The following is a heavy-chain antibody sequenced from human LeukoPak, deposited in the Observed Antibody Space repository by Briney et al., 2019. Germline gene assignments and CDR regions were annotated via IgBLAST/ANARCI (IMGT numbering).Heavy chain of an antibody. D-gene: IGHD6-13*01. V-gene: IGHV4-34*01. CDR3: ATSNSSLYYFDY. J-gene: IGHJ4*02. Sequence: SETLSLTCAVYGGSFSGYYWSWIRQPPGKGLEWIGEINHSGSTNYNPSLKGRVTISVDTSKNQFSLKLSSVTAADTAVYYCATSNSSLYYFDYWGQGTLVTVSS. CDR2: INHSGST. CDR1: GGSFSGYY.